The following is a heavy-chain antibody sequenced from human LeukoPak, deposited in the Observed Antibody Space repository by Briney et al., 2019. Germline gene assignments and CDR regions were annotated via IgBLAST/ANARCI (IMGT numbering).Heavy chain of an antibody. CDR2: ISWNSGTK. D-gene: IGHD2-8*01. CDR1: GFTFDDYA. CDR3: AVLHYYAMDV. Sequence: GRSLRLSCAASGFTFDDYAMHWVRQAPGKGLEWVSGISWNSGTKGYADSVKGRFTISRDNAKDSLYLQMNSLRGEDAALYYCAVLHYYAMDVWGQGTTVTVSS. J-gene: IGHJ6*02. V-gene: IGHV3-9*01.